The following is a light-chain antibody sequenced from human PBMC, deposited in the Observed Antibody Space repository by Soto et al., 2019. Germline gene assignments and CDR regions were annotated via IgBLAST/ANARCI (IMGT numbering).Light chain of an antibody. V-gene: IGKV1-39*01. CDR3: QQYDNWPIT. J-gene: IGKJ5*01. CDR1: QSVSSD. Sequence: DIQMTQSPSSLSASVGDRVTITCRASQSVSSDLNWYQQKAGKAPKLLIYAASSLQSGVPSRFSGSGSGTEFTLTISSLQSEDFAVYYCQQYDNWPITFGQGTRLEIK. CDR2: AAS.